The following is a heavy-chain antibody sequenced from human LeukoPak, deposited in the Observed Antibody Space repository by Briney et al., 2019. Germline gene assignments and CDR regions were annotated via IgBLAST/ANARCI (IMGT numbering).Heavy chain of an antibody. CDR1: GYTLTELS. CDR3: ARTLEWEVLGDY. Sequence: ASVKVSCKVSGYTLTELSMHWVRQATGQGLEWMGWMNPNSGNTGFAQKFQGRVTMTRNTSISTAYMELSSLTSEDTAVYYCARTLEWEVLGDYWGQGTLVTVSS. CDR2: MNPNSGNT. D-gene: IGHD1-26*01. J-gene: IGHJ4*02. V-gene: IGHV1-8*01.